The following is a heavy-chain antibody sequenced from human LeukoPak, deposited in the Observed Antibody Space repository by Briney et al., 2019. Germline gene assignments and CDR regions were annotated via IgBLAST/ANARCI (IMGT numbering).Heavy chain of an antibody. D-gene: IGHD5-12*01. V-gene: IGHV1-69*11. Sequence: ASVKVSCKASGGTFNTYSINWVRQAPGQGFEWMGRIIAILSQANYAQKFQGRVSITADESTTTAYLELRSLRSEDTAVYYCATGGGYVDAFDIWGQGTMVTVS. J-gene: IGHJ3*02. CDR1: GGTFNTYS. CDR2: IIAILSQA. CDR3: ATGGGYVDAFDI.